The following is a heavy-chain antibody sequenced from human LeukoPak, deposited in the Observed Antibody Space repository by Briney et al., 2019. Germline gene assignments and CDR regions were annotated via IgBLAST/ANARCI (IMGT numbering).Heavy chain of an antibody. CDR1: GFTIDDYA. CDR2: VRSKTYGGTP. D-gene: IGHD2-2*01. CDR3: ARDGTVYSSSWYGN. Sequence: GGSLRLSCAASGFTIDDYAMGWVRQAPGQGLERVGFVRSKTYGGTPEYGASVKGRFTISRDGSRRIVYLQMNSLKMEDTAVYYCARDGTVYSSSWYGNWGQGTLVTVSS. J-gene: IGHJ4*02. V-gene: IGHV3-49*04.